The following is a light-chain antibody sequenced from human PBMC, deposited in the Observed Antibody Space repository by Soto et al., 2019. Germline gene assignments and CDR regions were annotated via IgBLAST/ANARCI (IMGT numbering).Light chain of an antibody. Sequence: EIVLTQSPGTLSLSPGERATLSCRASQSIPNDYLAWYQQRPGQAPRLLIYLASNRAAGIPDRFSGSGAGAAFTLTINRLEPEDFAVYHCQQYGSSPWTFGQGTKVDIK. J-gene: IGKJ1*01. V-gene: IGKV3-20*01. CDR2: LAS. CDR1: QSIPNDY. CDR3: QQYGSSPWT.